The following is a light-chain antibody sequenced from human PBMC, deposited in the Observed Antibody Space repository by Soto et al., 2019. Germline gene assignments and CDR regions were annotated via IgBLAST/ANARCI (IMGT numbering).Light chain of an antibody. V-gene: IGKV3-15*01. CDR1: QSVSSN. CDR3: QQYNNWRT. CDR2: GAS. Sequence: EIVFTQSPGTLSVSPGERATLSCRASQSVSSNLAWYQQKPGQAPRHLIYGASTRATGIPARLSGSGSGTEFTITIRSLQSEDFAVYYCQQYNNWRTFGQGTKVDIK. J-gene: IGKJ1*01.